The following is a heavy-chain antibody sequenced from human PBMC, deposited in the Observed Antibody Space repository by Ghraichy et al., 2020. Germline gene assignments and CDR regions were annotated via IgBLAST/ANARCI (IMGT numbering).Heavy chain of an antibody. CDR2: IYYTGTT. J-gene: IGHJ4*02. V-gene: IGHV4-31*03. CDR1: DDSINSGGYY. D-gene: IGHD3-3*01. CDR3: ARMSGHYTLWNGYNSLDS. Sequence: SETLSLTCTVVDDSINSGGYYWNWIRQHPEKGLEWIGYIYYTGTTSYHPSFRSRATISIGTSKRQFSLNLSSVTAADTAVYYCARMSGHYTLWNGYNSLDSWGQGTLVTVSS.